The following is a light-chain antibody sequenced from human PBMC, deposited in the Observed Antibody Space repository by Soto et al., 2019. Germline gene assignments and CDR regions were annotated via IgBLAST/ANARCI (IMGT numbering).Light chain of an antibody. Sequence: EIVLTQSPGTLSLSPGERATLSCRASQSVRSYLAWYQQKPGQAPRLLIYDTSNRATGIPARFSGSGSGTDFTLTISSLEPEDFAVYYCQQRSNWPITFGQGTRLDIK. CDR1: QSVRSY. J-gene: IGKJ5*01. CDR3: QQRSNWPIT. CDR2: DTS. V-gene: IGKV3-11*01.